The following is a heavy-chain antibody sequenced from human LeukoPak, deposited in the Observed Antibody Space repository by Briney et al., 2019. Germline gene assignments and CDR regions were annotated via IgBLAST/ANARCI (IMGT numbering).Heavy chain of an antibody. D-gene: IGHD6-13*01. J-gene: IGHJ4*02. CDR2: IYSGGST. V-gene: IGHV3-53*01. CDR3: ARVNRRWYYFDY. Sequence: GGSLTLSCAASGFTVSSNYMSWVRQAAGGGLEWVSVIYSGGSTYYADSVKGRFTISRDNSKNTLYLQMNSLRAEDTAVYYCARVNRRWYYFDYWGQGTLVTVSS. CDR1: GFTVSSNY.